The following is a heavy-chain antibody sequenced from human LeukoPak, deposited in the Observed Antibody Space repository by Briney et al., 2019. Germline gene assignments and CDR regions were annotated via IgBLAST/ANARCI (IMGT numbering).Heavy chain of an antibody. V-gene: IGHV3-48*03. CDR1: GFTFSSYE. J-gene: IGHJ6*04. CDR3: AELGITMIGGV. D-gene: IGHD3-10*02. Sequence: GALRLSCAASGFTFSSYEMNWVRQAPGKGLEWVSYISSSGSTIYYADSVKGRFTISRDNAKNSLYLQMNSLRAGDTAVYYCAELGITMIGGVWGKGTTVTISS. CDR2: ISSSGSTI.